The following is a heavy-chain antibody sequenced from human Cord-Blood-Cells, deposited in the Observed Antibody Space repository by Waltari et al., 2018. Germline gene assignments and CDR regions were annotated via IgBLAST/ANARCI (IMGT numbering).Heavy chain of an antibody. CDR3: ARVFSRWLREGYDY. CDR2: T. J-gene: IGHJ4*02. Sequence: TNYNPPLKNRVTISVDTSKNPFSLKLSSVTAADTAVYYCARVFSRWLREGYDYWGQGTLVTVSS. D-gene: IGHD5-12*01. V-gene: IGHV4-59*01.